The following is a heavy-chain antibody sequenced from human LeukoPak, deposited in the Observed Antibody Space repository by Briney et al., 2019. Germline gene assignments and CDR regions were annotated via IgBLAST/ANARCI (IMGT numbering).Heavy chain of an antibody. CDR3: ARLNYYDSSGYYINFDY. J-gene: IGHJ4*02. CDR2: IYPGDSDT. D-gene: IGHD3-22*01. V-gene: IGHV5-51*01. CDR1: GYSFTSYW. Sequence: GESLKISCKGSGYSFTSYWIGWVRQMPGKGLEWMGIIYPGDSDTRYSPSFQGQVTISADKSTSTAYLQWSSLKASDTAMYYCARLNYYDSSGYYINFDYWGQGTLVTVSS.